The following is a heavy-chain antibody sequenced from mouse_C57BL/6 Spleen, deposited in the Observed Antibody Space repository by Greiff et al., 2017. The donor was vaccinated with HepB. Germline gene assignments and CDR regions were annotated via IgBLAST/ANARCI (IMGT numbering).Heavy chain of an antibody. CDR3: ARDEYTYAMDY. J-gene: IGHJ4*01. CDR2: SRNKANDYTT. V-gene: IGHV7-1*01. CDR1: GFTFSDFY. D-gene: IGHD1-3*01. Sequence: EVHLVESGGGLVQSGRSLRLSCATSGFTFSDFYMEWVRQAPGKGLEWIAASRNKANDYTTEYSASVKGRFIVSRDTSQSILYLQMNALRAEDTAIYYCARDEYTYAMDYWGQGTSVTVSS.